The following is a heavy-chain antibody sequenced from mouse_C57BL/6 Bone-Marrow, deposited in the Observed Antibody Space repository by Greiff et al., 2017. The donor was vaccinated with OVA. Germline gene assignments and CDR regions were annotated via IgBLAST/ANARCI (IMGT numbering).Heavy chain of an antibody. D-gene: IGHD2-3*01. CDR3: ARDDGRVRFAY. V-gene: IGHV5-4*01. J-gene: IGHJ3*01. Sequence: EVNVVESGGGLVKPGGSLKLSCAASGFTFSSYAMSWVRQTPEKRLEWVATISDGGSYTYYPDNVKGRFTISRDNAKNNLYLQMSHLKSEDTAMYYCARDDGRVRFAYWGQGTLVTVSA. CDR2: ISDGGSYT. CDR1: GFTFSSYA.